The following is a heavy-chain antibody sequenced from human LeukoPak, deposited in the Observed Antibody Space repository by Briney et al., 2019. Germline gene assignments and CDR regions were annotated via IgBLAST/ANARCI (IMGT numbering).Heavy chain of an antibody. Sequence: SGGSLRLSCAASGFTFSSYAMSWVRQAPGKGLEWVSAISGSGGSTYYADSVKGRFTISRDNSKNTLYLQMNSLRAEDTAVYYCARYYYDSSGYYWAPPDYWGQGTLVTVSS. D-gene: IGHD3-22*01. CDR1: GFTFSSYA. J-gene: IGHJ4*02. V-gene: IGHV3-23*01. CDR3: ARYYYDSSGYYWAPPDY. CDR2: ISGSGGST.